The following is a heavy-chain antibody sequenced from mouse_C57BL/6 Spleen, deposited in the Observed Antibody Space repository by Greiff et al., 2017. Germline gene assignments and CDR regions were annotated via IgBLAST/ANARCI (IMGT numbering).Heavy chain of an antibody. Sequence: VQLQQSGAELVRPGASVKLSCKASGYTFTDYYINWVKQRPGQGLEWIARIYPGSGNTYYNEKFKGKATLTAEKSSSTAYMQLRSLTSEDSAVYFCARRGTTASYAMDYWGQGTSVTVSS. D-gene: IGHD1-2*01. J-gene: IGHJ4*01. CDR1: GYTFTDYY. CDR2: IYPGSGNT. V-gene: IGHV1-76*01. CDR3: ARRGTTASYAMDY.